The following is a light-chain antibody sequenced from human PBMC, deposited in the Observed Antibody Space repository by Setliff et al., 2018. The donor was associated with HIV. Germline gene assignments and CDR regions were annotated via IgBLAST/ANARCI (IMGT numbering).Light chain of an antibody. CDR3: CSYAGSHTFV. Sequence: QSVLTQPRSVSGSPRQSVTISCTGTTSGVGGYNFVSWYQHHPGKAPKLMIFDVSNRPSGVPDRFSGSKSGNTASLTISGLQADDEAVYFCCSYAGSHTFVFGTGTKVTVL. V-gene: IGLV2-11*01. CDR2: DVS. CDR1: TSGVGGYNF. J-gene: IGLJ1*01.